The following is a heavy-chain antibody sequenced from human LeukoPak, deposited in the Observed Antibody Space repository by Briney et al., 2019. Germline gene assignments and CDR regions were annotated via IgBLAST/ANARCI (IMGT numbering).Heavy chain of an antibody. J-gene: IGHJ5*02. Sequence: ASVKVSCKASGYTFTGYYMHWVRQAPGQGLEWMGGIIPIFGTANYAQKFQGRVTITADKSTSTAYMELSSLRSEDTAVYYCAGGYCSGGSCYSWFDPWGQGTLVTVSS. D-gene: IGHD2-15*01. CDR3: AGGYCSGGSCYSWFDP. V-gene: IGHV1-69*06. CDR2: IIPIFGTA. CDR1: GYTFTGYY.